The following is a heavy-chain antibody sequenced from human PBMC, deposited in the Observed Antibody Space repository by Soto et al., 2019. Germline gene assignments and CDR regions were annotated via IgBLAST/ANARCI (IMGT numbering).Heavy chain of an antibody. CDR2: IYSSGSS. V-gene: IGHV4-59*08. Sequence: PSETLSLTCTVSGGSISGYYWGWIRQPPGRGLEYIGYIYSSGSSNYNPSIKSRVTMSVDTSKNQFSLNLNSVTDADTAVYYCARHYGSGSYPLDYWGRGTLVTVSS. D-gene: IGHD3-10*01. CDR1: GGSISGYY. CDR3: ARHYGSGSYPLDY. J-gene: IGHJ4*02.